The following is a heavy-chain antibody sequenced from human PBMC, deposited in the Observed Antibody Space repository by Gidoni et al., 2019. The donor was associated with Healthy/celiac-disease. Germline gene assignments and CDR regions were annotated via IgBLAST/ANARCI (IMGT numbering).Heavy chain of an antibody. CDR1: GFTFSSYS. CDR2: ISSSSSTL. D-gene: IGHD6-13*01. J-gene: IGHJ6*01. V-gene: IGHV3-48*02. Sequence: QLVESGGGLVQPGGSLRLSCSASGFTFSSYSMNWFSQAPVKWPEVVSYISSSSSTLYYAESVKSRFTISRENAKNSLYLQMNSLRDEDTAVYYCXRDPEYSSSWXPSYYYYGXXVWGQXTTVXXSS. CDR3: XRDPEYSSSWXPSYYYYGXXV.